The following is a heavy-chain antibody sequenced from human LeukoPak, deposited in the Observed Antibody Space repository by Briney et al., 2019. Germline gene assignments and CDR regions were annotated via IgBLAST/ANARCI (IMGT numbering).Heavy chain of an antibody. Sequence: LSLTCTVSGGSISSGGYYWSWVRHAPGKGLEWVSVIYSGGSTYYADSVKGRFTISRDNSKNTLYLQMNSLRAEDTAVYYCARGQWLVAYWGQGTLVTVSS. CDR1: GGSISSGGYY. J-gene: IGHJ4*02. D-gene: IGHD6-19*01. CDR3: ARGQWLVAY. V-gene: IGHV3-53*01. CDR2: IYSGGST.